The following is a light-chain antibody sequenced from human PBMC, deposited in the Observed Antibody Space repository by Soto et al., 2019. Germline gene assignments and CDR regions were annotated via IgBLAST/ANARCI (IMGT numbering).Light chain of an antibody. CDR1: HSVSSSY. J-gene: IGKJ5*01. CDR2: GAS. Sequence: SPGERATLSCRASHSVSSSYLAWYQQKPGQAPRLLIYGASSRATGIPDRFSGSGSGTDYTLTISRLEPEDFAVYYCQQYCKSPSIIFGQRPRLKIK. CDR3: QQYCKSPSII. V-gene: IGKV3-20*01.